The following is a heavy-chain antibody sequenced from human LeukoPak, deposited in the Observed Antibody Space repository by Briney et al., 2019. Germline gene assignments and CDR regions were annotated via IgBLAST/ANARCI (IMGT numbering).Heavy chain of an antibody. CDR1: GFTFSNYW. CDR3: AQWIGTGTTPTDY. D-gene: IGHD1-1*01. J-gene: IGHJ4*02. CDR2: ISGSGSNT. Sequence: GGSLSLSCAASGFTFSNYWMNWVRQAPGKGLEWVSVISGSGSNTDYADSVKGRFTISRDNSKNTLSLQMNSLRAEDTAIYYCAQWIGTGTTPTDYWGQGTLVTVSS. V-gene: IGHV3-23*01.